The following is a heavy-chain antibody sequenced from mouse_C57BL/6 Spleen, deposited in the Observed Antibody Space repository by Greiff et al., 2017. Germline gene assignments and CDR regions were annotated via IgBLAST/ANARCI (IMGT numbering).Heavy chain of an antibody. D-gene: IGHD1-1*01. V-gene: IGHV14-1*01. CDR2: FDPEDGDT. Sequence: VQLQQSGAELVRPGASVKLSCTASGFNIKDYYMHWVKQRPEQGLEWIGRFDPEDGDTEYAPKFQGKDTMTVETSSNTAYLQLSSLTSEDTAVYYCTTFYYGSKVLFAYWGQGTLVTVSA. CDR3: TTFYYGSKVLFAY. J-gene: IGHJ3*01. CDR1: GFNIKDYY.